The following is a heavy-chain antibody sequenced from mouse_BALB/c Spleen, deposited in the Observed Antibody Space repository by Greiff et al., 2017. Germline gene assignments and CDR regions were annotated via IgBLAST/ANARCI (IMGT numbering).Heavy chain of an antibody. CDR2: ISSGGGST. J-gene: IGHJ4*01. Sequence: EVKLMESGGGLVKPGGSLKLSCAASGFAFSSYDMSWVRQTPEKRLEWVAYISSGGGSTYYPDTVKGRFTISRDNAKNTLYLQMSSLKSEDTAMYYCARHGGNYLYYAMDYWGQGTSVTVSS. CDR3: ARHGGNYLYYAMDY. D-gene: IGHD2-1*01. V-gene: IGHV5-12-1*01. CDR1: GFAFSSYD.